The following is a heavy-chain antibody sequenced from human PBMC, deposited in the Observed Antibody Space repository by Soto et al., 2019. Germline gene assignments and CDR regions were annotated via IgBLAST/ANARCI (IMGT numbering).Heavy chain of an antibody. CDR3: ARMTTVTTRGY. V-gene: IGHV3-30-3*01. D-gene: IGHD4-17*01. CDR2: ISYDGSNK. CDR1: GFTFSSYA. Sequence: QVQLVESGGGVVQPGRSLRLSCAASGFTFSSYAMHWVRQAPGKGLEWVAVISYDGSNKYYADSVKGRFTIYRDNSKNTLYLQMNSLRAEDTAVDYCARMTTVTTRGYWGQGTLVPVSS. J-gene: IGHJ4*02.